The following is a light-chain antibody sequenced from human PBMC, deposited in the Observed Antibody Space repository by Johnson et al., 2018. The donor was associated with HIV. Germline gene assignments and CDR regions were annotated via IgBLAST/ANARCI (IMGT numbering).Light chain of an antibody. V-gene: IGLV1-51*01. CDR2: DNN. CDR1: SSNIGNNY. Sequence: QPVLTQPPSVSAAPGQKVTISCSGSSSNIGNNYVSWYQQVPGAAPKLLIYDNNSRPSGIPDRFSGSKSGTSATLGITGLQTGDEADYYCAAWDSTLRTAFFVTGTKVTVL. CDR3: AAWDSTLRTAF. J-gene: IGLJ1*01.